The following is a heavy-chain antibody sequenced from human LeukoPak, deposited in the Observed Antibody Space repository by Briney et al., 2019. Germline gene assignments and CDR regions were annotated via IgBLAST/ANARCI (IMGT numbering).Heavy chain of an antibody. D-gene: IGHD5-24*01. Sequence: GGSLRLSCAASGFTFSSYAMSWVRQAPGKGLEWVSAISGSGGSTYYADSVKGRFTISRDNAKNSLYLQMNSLRAEDTAVYYCAGVERWLLSDWGQGTLVTVSS. CDR1: GFTFSSYA. CDR2: ISGSGGST. J-gene: IGHJ4*02. V-gene: IGHV3-23*01. CDR3: AGVERWLLSD.